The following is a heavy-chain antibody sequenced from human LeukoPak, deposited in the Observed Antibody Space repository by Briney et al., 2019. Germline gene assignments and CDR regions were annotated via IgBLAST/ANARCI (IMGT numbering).Heavy chain of an antibody. D-gene: IGHD3-3*01. J-gene: IGHJ4*02. CDR2: ISSSSSYI. Sequence: PGGSLRHSCAASGFTFSSYSMNWVRQAPGKGLEWVSCISSSSSYIYYADSVKGRFTISRDNAKNSLYLQMNSLRAEDTAVYYCARDLHYDFWSGYYTGDVDYFDYWGQGTLVTVSS. CDR3: ARDLHYDFWSGYYTGDVDYFDY. CDR1: GFTFSSYS. V-gene: IGHV3-21*01.